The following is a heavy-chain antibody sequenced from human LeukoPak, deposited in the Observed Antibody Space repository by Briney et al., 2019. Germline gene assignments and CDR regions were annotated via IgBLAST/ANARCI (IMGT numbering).Heavy chain of an antibody. CDR3: ARAKNECPDY. CDR2: IIPIFGTA. J-gene: IGHJ4*02. Sequence: SVKVSCKASGGTYSSYAISWVRQAPGQGLEWMGRIIPIFGTANYPQQFQGRVTITTDESTSTAYMELSSLRSEDTAVYYCARAKNECPDYWGQGTLVTVSS. CDR1: GGTYSSYA. V-gene: IGHV1-69*05. D-gene: IGHD2/OR15-2a*01.